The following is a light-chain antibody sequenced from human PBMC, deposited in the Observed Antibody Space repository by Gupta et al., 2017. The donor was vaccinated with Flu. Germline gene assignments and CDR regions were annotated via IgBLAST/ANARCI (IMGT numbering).Light chain of an antibody. CDR1: KSVSSY. Sequence: DIVLTQSPATLSSSPGARATLSCRASKSVSSYLAWYQQKPGQAPRLLIYDASNRANGIPARISGSGSATKFTLTISSREHEDFAVYYCQQRSNWQTFGHGTRVDIK. CDR2: DAS. V-gene: IGKV3-11*01. J-gene: IGKJ3*01. CDR3: QQRSNWQT.